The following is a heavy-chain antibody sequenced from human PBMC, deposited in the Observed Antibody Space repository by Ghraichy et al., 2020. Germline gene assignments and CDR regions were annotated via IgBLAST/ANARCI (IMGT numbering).Heavy chain of an antibody. CDR2: ISGSGGST. D-gene: IGHD6-13*01. CDR3: AKDSIAAAALLKVYYFDY. CDR1: GFTFSSYA. V-gene: IGHV3-23*01. Sequence: GESLNISCAASGFTFSSYAMSWVRQAPGKGLEWVSAISGSGGSTYYADSVKGRFTISRDNSKNTLYLQMNSLRAEDTAVYYCAKDSIAAAALLKVYYFDYWGQGTLVTVSS. J-gene: IGHJ4*02.